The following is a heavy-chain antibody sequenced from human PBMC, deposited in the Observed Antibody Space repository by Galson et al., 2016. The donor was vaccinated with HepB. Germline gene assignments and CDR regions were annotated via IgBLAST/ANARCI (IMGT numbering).Heavy chain of an antibody. CDR1: GGSFLGYY. CDR3: AASAGYFTRPVCLDY. V-gene: IGHV4-34*01. CDR2: IDQSGKT. Sequence: SETLSLTCAVSGGSFLGYYWSWIRQPPGKGLEWIGEIDQSGKTNYNPSLKSRFSISMDTSKTQCSLKLSSVTAADTAYYYCAASAGYFTRPVCLDYWGQGTLVTVSA. J-gene: IGHJ4*02. D-gene: IGHD2-8*01.